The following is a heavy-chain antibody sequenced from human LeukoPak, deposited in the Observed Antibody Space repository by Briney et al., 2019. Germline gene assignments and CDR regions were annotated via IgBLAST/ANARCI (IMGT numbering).Heavy chain of an antibody. D-gene: IGHD1-1*01. CDR2: ISASNGNT. CDR3: ARRTTVNWFDP. Sequence: ASVKVSCKASGYTFTTYGISWVRQAPGQGLEWMGWISASNGNTNYAQKLQGRVTMTTDTSTSTAYMELSSLRSEDTAVYYCARRTTVNWFDPWGQGTLVTVSS. J-gene: IGHJ5*02. CDR1: GYTFTTYG. V-gene: IGHV1-18*01.